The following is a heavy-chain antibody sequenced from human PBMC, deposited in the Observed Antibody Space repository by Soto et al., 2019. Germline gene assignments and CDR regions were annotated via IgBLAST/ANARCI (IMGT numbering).Heavy chain of an antibody. CDR1: GFTFSSYS. CDR3: ARAVIRGQRRVLNYFDY. J-gene: IGHJ4*02. V-gene: IGHV3-21*01. D-gene: IGHD3-10*01. Sequence: EVQLVESGGGLVKPGGSLRLSCAASGFTFSSYSMNWVRQAPGKGLEWVSSISSSSSYIYYADSVKGRFTISRDNAKNSLYLQMNSLRAEDTAVYYCARAVIRGQRRVLNYFDYWGQGTLVTVSS. CDR2: ISSSSSYI.